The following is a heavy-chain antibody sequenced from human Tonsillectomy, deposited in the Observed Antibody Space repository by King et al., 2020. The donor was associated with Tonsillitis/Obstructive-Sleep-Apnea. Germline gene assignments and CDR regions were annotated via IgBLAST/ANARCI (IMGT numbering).Heavy chain of an antibody. CDR3: SLGLVVDDDVDY. V-gene: IGHV3-73*01. Sequence: VQLVESGGGLVQPGGSLKVSCVASDFTFSGSAIHWVRQASGKGLEWLGRIRSKDNNYATEYAASVKGRFTISRDDSKNTAYLQLNSLKTEDTAVYYCSLGLVVDDDVDYWGQGTLVTVSS. J-gene: IGHJ4*02. CDR1: DFTFSGSA. D-gene: IGHD2-2*01. CDR2: IRSKDNNYAT.